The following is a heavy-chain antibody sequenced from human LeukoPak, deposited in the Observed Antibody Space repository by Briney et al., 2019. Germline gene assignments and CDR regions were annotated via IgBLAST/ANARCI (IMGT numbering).Heavy chain of an antibody. CDR2: INTDGSST. V-gene: IGHV3-74*01. Sequence: GGSLRLSCAASGFTFSSYWMHWVRQAPGKGLVWVSRINTDGSSTSYADSVKGRFTISRDNAKNTLYLQMNSLRAEDTAVYYCARWYNWNYALDYWGQGTLVTVSS. J-gene: IGHJ4*02. CDR1: GFTFSSYW. D-gene: IGHD1-7*01. CDR3: ARWYNWNYALDY.